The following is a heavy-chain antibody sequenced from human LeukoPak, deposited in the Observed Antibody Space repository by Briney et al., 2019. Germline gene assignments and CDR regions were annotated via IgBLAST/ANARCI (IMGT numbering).Heavy chain of an antibody. D-gene: IGHD5-18*01. CDR3: ATDPTGYSYGSH. CDR1: GYTLTELS. CDR2: FDPEDGET. J-gene: IGHJ4*02. Sequence: ASVKVSCKVSGYTLTELSMHWVRQAPGKGLEWMGGFDPEDGETIYAQKFQGRVTMTEDTSTDTAYMELSSLRSEDTAVYYCATDPTGYSYGSHWGQGTLVTVSS. V-gene: IGHV1-24*01.